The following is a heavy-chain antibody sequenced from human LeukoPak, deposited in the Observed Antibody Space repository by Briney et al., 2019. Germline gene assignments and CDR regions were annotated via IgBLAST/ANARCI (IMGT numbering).Heavy chain of an antibody. V-gene: IGHV4-59*08. D-gene: IGHD6-13*01. CDR2: IYYSGGT. CDR1: GGSISSYY. J-gene: IGHJ4*02. CDR3: ARSRPYSSSWYFFDY. Sequence: KTSETLSLTCTVSGGSISSYYWSWIRQPPGKGLEWIGYIYYSGGTNYNPSLKSRVTISVDTSKNQFSLKLSSVTAADTAVYYCARSRPYSSSWYFFDYWGQGTLVTASS.